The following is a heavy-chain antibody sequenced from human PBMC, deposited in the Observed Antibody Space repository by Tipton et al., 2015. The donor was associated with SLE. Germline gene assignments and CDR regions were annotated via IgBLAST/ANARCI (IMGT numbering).Heavy chain of an antibody. D-gene: IGHD5-18*01. J-gene: IGHJ4*02. CDR1: GGSVSSGSYY. CDR2: IFHSGGT. Sequence: TLSLTCTVSGGSVSSGSYYWTWIRQPPGKGLEWIGDIFHSGGTNYNPSLKSRVTISVDTSKNQLSLKLSSVTAADTAVYYCARMGISYGKYHFDYWGQGTLVTVSS. V-gene: IGHV4-61*01. CDR3: ARMGISYGKYHFDY.